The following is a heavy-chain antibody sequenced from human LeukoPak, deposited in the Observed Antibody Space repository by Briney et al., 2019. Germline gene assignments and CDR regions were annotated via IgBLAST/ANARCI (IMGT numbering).Heavy chain of an antibody. J-gene: IGHJ5*02. CDR1: GGSISSYY. CDR3: ARDGYYYDSSGYYYANWFDP. V-gene: IGHV4-59*01. CDR2: IYYSGST. Sequence: PSETLSLTCTVSGGSISSYYWSWIRQPPGKGLEWIGYIYYSGSTNYNPSLKSRVTISVDTSKNQFSLKLSSVTAADTAVYYCARDGYYYDSSGYYYANWFDPWGQGTLVTVSS. D-gene: IGHD3-22*01.